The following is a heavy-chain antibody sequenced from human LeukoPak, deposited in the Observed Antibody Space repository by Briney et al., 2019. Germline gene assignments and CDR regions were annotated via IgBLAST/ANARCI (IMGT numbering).Heavy chain of an antibody. D-gene: IGHD2-2*01. V-gene: IGHV3-43D*03. Sequence: GGSLRLSCAASGFTFDDYAMHWVRQAPGKGLEWVSLISWDGGSTYYADSVKGRFTISRDNSKNSLYLQMNSLRAEDTALYYCAKAYQLLWTFDYWGQGTLVTVSS. CDR3: AKAYQLLWTFDY. CDR1: GFTFDDYA. J-gene: IGHJ4*02. CDR2: ISWDGGST.